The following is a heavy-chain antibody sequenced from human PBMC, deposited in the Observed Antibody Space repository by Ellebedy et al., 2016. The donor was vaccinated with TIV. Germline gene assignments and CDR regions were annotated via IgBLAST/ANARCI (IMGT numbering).Heavy chain of an antibody. D-gene: IGHD3-3*01. Sequence: ASVKVSCKTSGGTFSSDAISWVRQAPGQGLEWMGIINPSGGSTSYAQRIKGRVNMTRDTSTSTAYMELSSLRSEDTAVYYCAVFWSPPGPHLDAGYGMDVWGQGTTVIVSS. V-gene: IGHV1-46*01. J-gene: IGHJ6*02. CDR1: GGTFSSDA. CDR2: INPSGGST. CDR3: AVFWSPPGPHLDAGYGMDV.